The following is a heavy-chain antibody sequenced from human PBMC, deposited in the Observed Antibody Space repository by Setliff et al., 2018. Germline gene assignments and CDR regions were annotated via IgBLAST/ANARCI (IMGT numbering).Heavy chain of an antibody. CDR3: ARTCSGSGCYAGLES. CDR1: GFTFTSYA. D-gene: IGHD2-15*01. V-gene: IGHV3-33*08. Sequence: GGSLSLSCAASGFTFTSYAMNWVRQAPGKGLEWVAVIWDDGGNKYHADSVKGRFTISRDNSKNTLYLQMNSLRPEDTAVYYCARTCSGSGCYAGLESWGQGTPVTVSS. CDR2: IWDDGGNK. J-gene: IGHJ4*02.